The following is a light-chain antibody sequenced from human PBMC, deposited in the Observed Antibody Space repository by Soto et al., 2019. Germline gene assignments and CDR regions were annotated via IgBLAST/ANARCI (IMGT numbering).Light chain of an antibody. CDR3: QTWGTLNGV. CDR2: LNSDGSH. V-gene: IGLV4-69*01. J-gene: IGLJ3*02. CDR1: SGHSSYA. Sequence: QLVLTQSPSASASLGASVKLTCTLSSGHSSYAIAWHQQQPEKGPRYLMKLNSDGSHSKGDGIPDRFSGSSSGAERYLTISSLQSEDEADYYCQTWGTLNGVFGGGTKLTVL.